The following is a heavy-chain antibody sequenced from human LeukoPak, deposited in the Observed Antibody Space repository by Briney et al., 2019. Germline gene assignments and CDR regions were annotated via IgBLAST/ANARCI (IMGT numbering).Heavy chain of an antibody. Sequence: GGSLRLSCVASGFTFGDVVMSWVCQAPGKGLEWVSAISGNGGSTYYADSVKGRFTISRDNSKNTLYLQMNSLRAEDSAVYYVANPDYSTYYYYYMDVWGKGTTVTVSS. D-gene: IGHD4-11*01. CDR1: GFTFGDVV. J-gene: IGHJ6*03. CDR2: ISGNGGST. V-gene: IGHV3-23*01. CDR3: ANPDYSTYYYYYMDV.